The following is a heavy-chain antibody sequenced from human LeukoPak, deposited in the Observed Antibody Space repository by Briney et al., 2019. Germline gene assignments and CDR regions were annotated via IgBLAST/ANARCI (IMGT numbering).Heavy chain of an antibody. V-gene: IGHV3-48*03. CDR3: ARDSLGYGSGDLPGHY. Sequence: GGSLRLSCAASGFTFSSYEMNWVRQAPGKGLEWVSYISSSGSTIYYADSVKGRLTISRDNAKNSLYLQMNSLRAEDTAVYYCARDSLGYGSGDLPGHYWGQGTLVTVSS. CDR1: GFTFSSYE. CDR2: ISSSGSTI. D-gene: IGHD3-10*01. J-gene: IGHJ4*02.